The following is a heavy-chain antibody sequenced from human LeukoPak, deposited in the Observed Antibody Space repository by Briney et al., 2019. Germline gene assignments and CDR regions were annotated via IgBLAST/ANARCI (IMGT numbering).Heavy chain of an antibody. CDR3: ARGDSSSYGCDY. Sequence: GGSLRLSCAASGFTLSSYSMNWVRQAPGKGLEWVSSISSSSSYIYYADSVKGRFTISRDNAKNSLYVQMDSLRAEDTAVHYCARGDSSSYGCDYWGQGTLVTVSS. J-gene: IGHJ4*02. CDR2: ISSSSSYI. CDR1: GFTLSSYS. D-gene: IGHD3-22*01. V-gene: IGHV3-21*06.